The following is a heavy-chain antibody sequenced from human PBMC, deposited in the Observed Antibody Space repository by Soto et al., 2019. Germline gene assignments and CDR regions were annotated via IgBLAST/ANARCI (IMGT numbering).Heavy chain of an antibody. CDR2: IYYSGST. V-gene: IGHV4-39*01. Sequence: QLQLQESGPGLVKPSETLSLTCTVSGGSISSSSYYWGWIRQPPGKGLEWIGSIYYSGSTYYNPSLKSRVTISVDTSKNQFSLKLSSVTAADTAVYYCARHFYDFWSGYYAYFDYWGQGTLVTVSS. D-gene: IGHD3-3*01. J-gene: IGHJ4*02. CDR3: ARHFYDFWSGYYAYFDY. CDR1: GGSISSSSYY.